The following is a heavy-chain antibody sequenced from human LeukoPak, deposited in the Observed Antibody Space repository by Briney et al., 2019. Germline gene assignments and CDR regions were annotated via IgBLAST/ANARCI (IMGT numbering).Heavy chain of an antibody. Sequence: PGGSLRLSCAASGFTFDDYAMHWVRQAPGKGLEWVSGISWNSGSIGYADSVKGRFTISRDNAKNSLYLQMNSLRAEDMALYYCAKASSSSLEYNWFDPWGQGTLVTVSS. V-gene: IGHV3-9*03. CDR1: GFTFDDYA. J-gene: IGHJ5*02. CDR3: AKASSSSLEYNWFDP. D-gene: IGHD6-13*01. CDR2: ISWNSGSI.